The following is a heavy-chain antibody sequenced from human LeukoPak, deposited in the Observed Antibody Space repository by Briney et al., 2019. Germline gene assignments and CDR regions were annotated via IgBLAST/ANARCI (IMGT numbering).Heavy chain of an antibody. V-gene: IGHV5-51*01. CDR3: ARRSAVTPLYYFDY. D-gene: IGHD4-11*01. Sequence: GESLTISCKGSGYSFTSYWIGWVRQVPGKGLEWMGIIYPGDSDTRYSPSFQGQVTISADQSIRTAYLQWSSLKASDTAMYYSARRSAVTPLYYFDYWGQGTLVTVSS. J-gene: IGHJ4*02. CDR2: IYPGDSDT. CDR1: GYSFTSYW.